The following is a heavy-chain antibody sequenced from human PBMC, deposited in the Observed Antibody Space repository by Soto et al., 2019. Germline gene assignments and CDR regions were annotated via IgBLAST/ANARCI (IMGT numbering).Heavy chain of an antibody. D-gene: IGHD2-2*01. CDR2: ISGGGRTT. Sequence: EVQLLESGGDLAQPGGSLRLSCAASGFTFSSYAMSWVRQAPGKGLEWVSGISGGGRTTYYADSVKGRFTISRDNSKNTLFLQMNSLTVGDTAVYYCAKCSSASCFKEGFDYCGQGTLVTVSS. V-gene: IGHV3-23*01. J-gene: IGHJ4*02. CDR3: AKCSSASCFKEGFDY. CDR1: GFTFSSYA.